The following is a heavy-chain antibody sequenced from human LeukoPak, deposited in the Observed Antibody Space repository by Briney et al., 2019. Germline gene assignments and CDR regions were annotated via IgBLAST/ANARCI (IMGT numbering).Heavy chain of an antibody. J-gene: IGHJ4*02. V-gene: IGHV3-21*01. CDR1: GFTFSSYS. CDR3: ARLTTTVTTPFDY. D-gene: IGHD4-17*01. Sequence: GGSLRLSCAASGFTFSSYSMNWVRQAPGKGLEWVSSISSSSSYTYYADSVKGRFTISRDNAKNSLYLQMNSLRAEDTAVYYCARLTTTVTTPFDYWGQGTLVTVSS. CDR2: ISSSSSYT.